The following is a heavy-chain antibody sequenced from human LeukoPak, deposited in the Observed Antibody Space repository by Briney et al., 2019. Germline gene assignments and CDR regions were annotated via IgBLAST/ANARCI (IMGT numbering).Heavy chain of an antibody. CDR3: ARDRGTMVRGVEYYGMDV. D-gene: IGHD3-10*01. CDR1: GFTFSSYA. CDR2: ISYDGSNK. V-gene: IGHV3-30*04. Sequence: GGSLRLSCAASGFTFSSYAMHWVRQAPGKGLEGVAVISYDGSNKYYADSVKGRFTISRDNSKNTLYLQVNSLRAEDTAVYYCARDRGTMVRGVEYYGMDVWGQGTTVTVSS. J-gene: IGHJ6*02.